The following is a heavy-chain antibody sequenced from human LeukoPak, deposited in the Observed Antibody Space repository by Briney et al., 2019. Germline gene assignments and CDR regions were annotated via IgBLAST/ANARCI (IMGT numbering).Heavy chain of an antibody. CDR1: RFTFRNYY. D-gene: IGHD2/OR15-2a*01. CDR2: ISSSGDDT. Sequence: GGYLRRYCVVSRFTFRNYYMSWIRQAPGKGLEWVSYISSSGDDTDYADPVKGRFTISRDNAKNSVYLQMTSLRVEDTAMYYCARAFHWGQGTLVTVST. J-gene: IGHJ4*02. CDR3: ARAFH. V-gene: IGHV3-11*04.